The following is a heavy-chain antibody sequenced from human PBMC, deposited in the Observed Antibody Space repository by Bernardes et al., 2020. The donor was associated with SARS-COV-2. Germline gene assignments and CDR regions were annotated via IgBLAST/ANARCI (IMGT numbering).Heavy chain of an antibody. CDR1: GGSITSGTYY. V-gene: IGHV4-39*01. Sequence: ETLSLTCTVSGGSITSGTYYWGWIRQPPGKGLEWIGSIYYSGSTYYNPSLKSRVTISVDTSKTQFSLKLSSVTAADTAVYYCARRNGGRYDAFDIWGQGTMVTVSS. CDR3: ARRNGGRYDAFDI. CDR2: IYYSGST. J-gene: IGHJ3*02. D-gene: IGHD4-17*01.